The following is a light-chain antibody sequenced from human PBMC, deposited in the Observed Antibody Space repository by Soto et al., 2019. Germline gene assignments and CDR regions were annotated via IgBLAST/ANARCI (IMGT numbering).Light chain of an antibody. CDR2: KAS. V-gene: IGKV1-5*03. J-gene: IGKJ1*01. CDR1: QGITSS. CDR3: QQYNSFSWT. Sequence: DILMTQSPSTLSASVGDRVTITCRASQGITSSLAWYQQKPGKAPKLLIYKASTLESGVSSRFSGSGTGKEFTPTISSPQADYFATYYCQQYNSFSWTFGQGTKVEIK.